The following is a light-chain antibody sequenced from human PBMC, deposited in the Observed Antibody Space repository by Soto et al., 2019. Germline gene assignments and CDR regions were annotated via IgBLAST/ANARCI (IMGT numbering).Light chain of an antibody. CDR2: AAS. CDR1: QRISYY. CDR3: QQSYSTPFP. Sequence: IQMTQSPSSLSASVGDRVTITCRASQRISYYLNWFQQKPGRAPKLLIYAASSLEAGVPSRYSGSGSGTDFTLTISSLQPEDFAPYYCQQSYSTPFPFGQGGRPEIK. V-gene: IGKV1-39*01. J-gene: IGKJ5*01.